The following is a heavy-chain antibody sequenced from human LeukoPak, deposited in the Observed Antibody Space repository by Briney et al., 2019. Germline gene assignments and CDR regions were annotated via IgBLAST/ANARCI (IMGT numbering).Heavy chain of an antibody. CDR2: IIPIFGTA. CDR3: ARASPHDYGDYALDY. CDR1: GYTLTELS. Sequence: SVKVSCKVSGYTLTELSMHWVRQAPGQGLEWMGGIIPIFGTANYAQKFQGRVTITADEPTSTAYMELSSLRSEDTAVYYCARASPHDYGDYALDYWGQGTLVTVSS. V-gene: IGHV1-69*13. J-gene: IGHJ4*02. D-gene: IGHD4-17*01.